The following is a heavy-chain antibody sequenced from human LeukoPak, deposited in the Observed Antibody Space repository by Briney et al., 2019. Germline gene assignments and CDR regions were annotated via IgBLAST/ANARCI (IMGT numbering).Heavy chain of an antibody. Sequence: PSETLSLTCAVSGGSISSGGYSCTWIRQPPGKGLEWIGYIYHSGSTYYTPSLKSRVTISVDRSKNQFSLKLSSVTAADTSVYYCATQATYYYDSSGYFDPWGQGPLVTVSS. J-gene: IGHJ5*02. CDR2: IYHSGST. D-gene: IGHD3-22*01. CDR3: ATQATYYYDSSGYFDP. V-gene: IGHV4-30-2*01. CDR1: GGSISSGGYS.